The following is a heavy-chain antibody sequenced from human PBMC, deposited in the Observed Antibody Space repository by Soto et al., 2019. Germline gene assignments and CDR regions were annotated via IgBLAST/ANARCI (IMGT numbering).Heavy chain of an antibody. CDR1: GGSFSGYY. D-gene: IGHD1-20*01. V-gene: IGHV4-34*01. Sequence: SETLSLTCAVYGGSFSGYYWSWIRQPPGKGLEWIGEINHSGSTNYNPSLKSRVTISVDTSKNQFSLKLSSVTAADTAVYYCARGRGYNWNVWDYYYGMDVWGQGTTVTVSS. CDR2: INHSGST. J-gene: IGHJ6*02. CDR3: ARGRGYNWNVWDYYYGMDV.